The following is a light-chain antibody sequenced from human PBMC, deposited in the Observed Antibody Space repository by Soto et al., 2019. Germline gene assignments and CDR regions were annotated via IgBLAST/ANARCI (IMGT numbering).Light chain of an antibody. CDR2: DAS. V-gene: IGKV3-11*01. Sequence: EMVLKQSPATLSFSPGERATLSCSASQSGSSYLPWFQQKPGQAPRLLIDDASNRATGIPARFSGSGSGTDFSLNTGSLEPEDFAVYYGQQHSNCPEYTFDKGTKLEI. CDR3: QQHSNCPEYT. CDR1: QSGSSY. J-gene: IGKJ2*01.